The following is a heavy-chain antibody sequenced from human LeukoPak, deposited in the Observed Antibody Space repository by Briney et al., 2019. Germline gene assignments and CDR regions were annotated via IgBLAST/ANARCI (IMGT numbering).Heavy chain of an antibody. CDR3: ASIRYFDWSDPYYFDY. D-gene: IGHD3-9*01. Sequence: ASVKVSCKASGYTFTSYDINWVRQATGQGLEWMGWMNPNSGNTGHAQKFQGRVTMTRDTSISTAYMELSRLRSDDTAVYYCASIRYFDWSDPYYFDYWGQGTLVTVSS. CDR2: MNPNSGNT. J-gene: IGHJ4*02. CDR1: GYTFTSYD. V-gene: IGHV1-8*02.